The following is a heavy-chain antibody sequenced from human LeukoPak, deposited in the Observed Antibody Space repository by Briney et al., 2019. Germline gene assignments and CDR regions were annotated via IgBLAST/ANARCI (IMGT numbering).Heavy chain of an antibody. V-gene: IGHV3-30*04. D-gene: IGHD3-16*02. CDR1: GFTFSSYA. CDR3: ARDQGHDYVWGSYRYSTPSGIDY. Sequence: PGGSLRLSRAASGFTFSSYAMHWVRQAPGKGLEWVAVISYDGSNKYYADSVKGRFTISRDNSKNTLYLQMNSLRAEDTAVYYCARDQGHDYVWGSYRYSTPSGIDYWGQGTLVTVSS. J-gene: IGHJ4*02. CDR2: ISYDGSNK.